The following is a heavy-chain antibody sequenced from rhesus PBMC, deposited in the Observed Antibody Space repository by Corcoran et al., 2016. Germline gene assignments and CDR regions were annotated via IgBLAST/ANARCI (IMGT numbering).Heavy chain of an antibody. CDR2: FYGSSGST. CDR1: GYSISSGYD. J-gene: IGHJ6*01. D-gene: IGHD3-3*01. Sequence: QVQLQESGPGVVKPSETLSLTCAVSGYSISSGYDWSWIRQPPGKVLEWIGYFYGSSGSTNYNPSLKNRVTISKDTSKNHCSLKLSSVTAADTAVYYCARGPRITICGLVIDYGLDSWGQGVVVTVSS. V-gene: IGHV4-76*01. CDR3: ARGPRITICGLVIDYGLDS.